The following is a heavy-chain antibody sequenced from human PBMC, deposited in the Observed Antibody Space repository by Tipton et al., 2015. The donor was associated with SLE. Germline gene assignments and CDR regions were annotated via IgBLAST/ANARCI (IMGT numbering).Heavy chain of an antibody. Sequence: TLSLTCAVSGYSISSGYYWGWIRQPPGKGLEWIGRIYHSGSTNYNPSLKSRVTISVDTSKNQFSLKLSSVTAADTAVYYCASYPNCSGGSCYYYYGMDVWGQGTTVTVSS. CDR1: GYSISSGYY. J-gene: IGHJ6*02. D-gene: IGHD2-15*01. CDR2: IYHSGST. CDR3: ASYPNCSGGSCYYYYGMDV. V-gene: IGHV4-38-2*01.